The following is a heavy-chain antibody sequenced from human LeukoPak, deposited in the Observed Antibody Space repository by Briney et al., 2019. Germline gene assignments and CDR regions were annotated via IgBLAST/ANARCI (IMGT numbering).Heavy chain of an antibody. CDR2: INHSGST. Sequence: SETLSLTCAVYGGSFSGYYWSWIRQPPGKGLEWIGEINHSGSTNYNPSLKSRVTISVDTSKNQFSLKLSSVTAADTAVYYCARRNALYSSGWYPNYYYYYYMDVWGKGTTVTVSS. D-gene: IGHD6-19*01. CDR3: ARRNALYSSGWYPNYYYYYYMDV. V-gene: IGHV4-34*01. CDR1: GGSFSGYY. J-gene: IGHJ6*03.